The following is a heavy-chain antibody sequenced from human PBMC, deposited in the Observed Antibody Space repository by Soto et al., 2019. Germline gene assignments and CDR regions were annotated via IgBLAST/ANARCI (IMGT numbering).Heavy chain of an antibody. J-gene: IGHJ6*02. D-gene: IGHD6-6*01. CDR3: ARNEYSSSSPDYYYYYGMDV. V-gene: IGHV1-69*13. Sequence: ASVKVSCKASGGSFSSYAISWVRQAPGQGLEWMGGIIPIFGTANYAQKFQGRVTITADESTSTAYMELSSLGSEDTAVYYCARNEYSSSSPDYYYYYGMDVWGQGTTVTVSS. CDR2: IIPIFGTA. CDR1: GGSFSSYA.